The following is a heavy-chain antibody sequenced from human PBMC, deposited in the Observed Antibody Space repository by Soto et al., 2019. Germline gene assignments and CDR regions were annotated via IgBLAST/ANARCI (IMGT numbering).Heavy chain of an antibody. CDR3: ARESEDLTSNFDY. CDR1: GLTFTRYS. J-gene: IGHJ4*02. CDR2: ISSTTNYI. Sequence: GGALRVSSAASGLTFTRYSMNWVRQALGKGLEWVSSISSTTNYIYYGDSMKGRFTISRDNAKNSLYLEMNSLRDEDTAVYYCARESEDLTSNFDYWCQGTLLTVSS. V-gene: IGHV3-21*06.